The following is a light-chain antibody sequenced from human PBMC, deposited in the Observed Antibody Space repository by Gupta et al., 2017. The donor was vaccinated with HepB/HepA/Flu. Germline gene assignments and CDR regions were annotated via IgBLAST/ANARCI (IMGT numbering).Light chain of an antibody. CDR3: QQRTDWPT. Sequence: IIMTQSPGTLSLSPGERATLSCRASQSVSIYLAWYQQRPGQAPRLLIYDASKRATGIPDRFSGSGSGTDFTLTISGLEPEDFALYYCQQRTDWPTFGGGTKVET. V-gene: IGKV3-11*01. J-gene: IGKJ4*01. CDR1: QSVSIY. CDR2: DAS.